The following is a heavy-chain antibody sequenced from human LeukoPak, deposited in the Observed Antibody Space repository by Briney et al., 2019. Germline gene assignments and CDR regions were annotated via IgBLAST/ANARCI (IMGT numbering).Heavy chain of an antibody. J-gene: IGHJ4*02. CDR3: AKDQGDGSFDY. CDR1: GFTFSSYW. V-gene: IGHV3-74*01. CDR2: INSDVSTT. Sequence: GGSLRLSCAASGFTFSSYWMHWVRQAPGKGLVWVSRINSDVSTTSYADSVKGRFTISRDNAKNTLYLQMNSLRAEDTAMYYCAKDQGDGSFDYWGQGTLVTVSS. D-gene: IGHD5-24*01.